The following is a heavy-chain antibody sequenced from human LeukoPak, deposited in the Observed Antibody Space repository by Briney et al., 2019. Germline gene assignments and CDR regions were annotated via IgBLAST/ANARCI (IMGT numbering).Heavy chain of an antibody. Sequence: GGSLRLSCVASGFTFNNYAMNWVRQAPGKGLEWVSSISSSSSYIYYADSVKGRFTISRDNSKNTLYLQMNSLRAEDTAVYYCAKTLLWFGELYSDWGQGTLVTVSS. CDR3: AKTLLWFGELYSD. CDR2: ISSSSSYI. D-gene: IGHD3-10*01. J-gene: IGHJ4*02. CDR1: GFTFNNYA. V-gene: IGHV3-21*04.